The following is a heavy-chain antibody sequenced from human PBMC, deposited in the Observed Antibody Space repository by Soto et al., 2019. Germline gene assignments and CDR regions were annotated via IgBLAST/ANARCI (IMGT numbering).Heavy chain of an antibody. CDR1: GGTFSSFA. Sequence: SVKVSCKVSGGTFSSFAISWVRQAPGQGLEWVGGLVLILGTANYAQKFQGRVTFSADDSTSTTHMEMSGLRSEDTAVYFCASGYYDSSGYSIDNWGQGTQVTVSS. CDR2: LVLILGTA. D-gene: IGHD3-22*01. V-gene: IGHV1-69*13. J-gene: IGHJ4*02. CDR3: ASGYYDSSGYSIDN.